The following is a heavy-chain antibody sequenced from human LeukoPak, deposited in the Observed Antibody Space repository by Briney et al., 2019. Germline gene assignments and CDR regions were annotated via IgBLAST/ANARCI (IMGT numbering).Heavy chain of an antibody. CDR3: AGRHYDSSGYLDY. CDR1: GGTFSSYA. V-gene: IGHV1-69*04. J-gene: IGHJ4*02. Sequence: ASVKVSCKASGGTFSSYAISWVRQAPGQGLEWMGRIIPIFGIANYAQKFQGRVTITADKSTSTAYMELSSLKSEDTAVYYCAGRHYDSSGYLDYWGQGTLVTVSS. CDR2: IIPIFGIA. D-gene: IGHD3-22*01.